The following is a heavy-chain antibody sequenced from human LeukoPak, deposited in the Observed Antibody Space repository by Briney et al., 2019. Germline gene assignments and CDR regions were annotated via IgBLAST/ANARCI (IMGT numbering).Heavy chain of an antibody. CDR1: GYTFTSYY. CDR2: INPSGGST. Sequence: GASVKVSRKASGYTFTSYYIHWVRQAPGQGLEWMGVINPSGGSTSYPQKFQGRVTMTSDTSTSTVYMELSSLRSEDTAVYYCARPHDFWRGPYFDYWGQGTLVTVSS. CDR3: ARPHDFWRGPYFDY. V-gene: IGHV1-46*01. J-gene: IGHJ4*02. D-gene: IGHD3-3*01.